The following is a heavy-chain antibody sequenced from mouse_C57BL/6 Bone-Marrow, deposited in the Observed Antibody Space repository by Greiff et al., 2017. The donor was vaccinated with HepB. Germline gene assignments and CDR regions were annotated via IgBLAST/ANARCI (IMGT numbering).Heavy chain of an antibody. D-gene: IGHD1-1*01. CDR3: ARSDGSSYGWYFDV. CDR1: GYAFTNYL. J-gene: IGHJ1*03. Sequence: QVQLQQSGAELVRPGTSVKVSCKASGYAFTNYLIEWVKQRPGQGLEWIGVINPGSGGTNYNEKFKGKATLTADKSSSTAYMQLSSLTSEDSAVYFCARSDGSSYGWYFDVWGTGTTVTVSS. CDR2: INPGSGGT. V-gene: IGHV1-54*01.